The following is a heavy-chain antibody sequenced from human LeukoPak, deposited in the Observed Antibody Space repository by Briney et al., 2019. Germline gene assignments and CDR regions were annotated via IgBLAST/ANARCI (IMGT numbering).Heavy chain of an antibody. CDR1: GFTFSSYA. CDR2: ISSSGNTI. V-gene: IGHV3-48*03. Sequence: PGESLRLSCAASGFTFSSYAMSWVRQAPGKGLEWVSYISSSGNTIYYADSVKGRFTISRDNAKNSLYLQMNSLRAEDTAVYYCARGGGYYGSGSLHYYYYGMDVWGQGTTVTVSS. CDR3: ARGGGYYGSGSLHYYYYGMDV. D-gene: IGHD3-10*01. J-gene: IGHJ6*02.